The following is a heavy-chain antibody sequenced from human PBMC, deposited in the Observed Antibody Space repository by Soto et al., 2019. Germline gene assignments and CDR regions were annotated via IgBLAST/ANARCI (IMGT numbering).Heavy chain of an antibody. CDR2: IWYDGSKT. V-gene: IGHV3-33*06. J-gene: IGHJ4*02. CDR3: AKSNIAVTGSYFDY. Sequence: GGSLRLSCAASGFTFSTYAMHWVRQSPGKGLEWVAVIWYDGSKTYYAGSVKGRFTISRDNSKNTLYLQMNSLRADDTAVYFCAKSNIAVTGSYFDYWGRGTLVTVPQ. CDR1: GFTFSTYA. D-gene: IGHD6-19*01.